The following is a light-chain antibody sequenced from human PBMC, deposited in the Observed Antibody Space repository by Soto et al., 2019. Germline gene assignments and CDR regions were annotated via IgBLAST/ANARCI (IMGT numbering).Light chain of an antibody. Sequence: DIVMTQSPDSLAVSLGERATINCKSSQTVLDSSNNKDYLTWYQQKPGQPPKLLIYWASTREFGVPDRFSGIGSVTDFTRTISSLKAEDVAVYYWQQYYRTPRTFGHGTKVELK. CDR2: WAS. CDR3: QQYYRTPRT. V-gene: IGKV4-1*01. CDR1: QTVLDSSNNKDY. J-gene: IGKJ1*01.